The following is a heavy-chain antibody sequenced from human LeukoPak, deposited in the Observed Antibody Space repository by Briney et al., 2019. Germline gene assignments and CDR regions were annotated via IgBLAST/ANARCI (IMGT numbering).Heavy chain of an antibody. V-gene: IGHV4-34*01. CDR1: GGSFSGYY. J-gene: IGHJ4*02. CDR2: INHSGST. Sequence: SETLSLTCAVYGGSFSGYYWSWIRQPPGKGLEWIGEINHSGSTNYNPSLKSRVTISVDTSKNQFSLKLSSVTAADTAVYYCARGCRRYWYDYVWGSYRDTSGHFDYWGQGTLVTVSS. D-gene: IGHD3-16*02. CDR3: ARGCRRYWYDYVWGSYRDTSGHFDY.